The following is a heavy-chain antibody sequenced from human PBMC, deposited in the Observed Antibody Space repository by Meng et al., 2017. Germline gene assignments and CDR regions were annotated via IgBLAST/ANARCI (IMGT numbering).Heavy chain of an antibody. J-gene: IGHJ6*02. CDR1: GFIFSSYS. D-gene: IGHD2-8*01. CDR3: ARDMDCTNGVCYEGDYYYYGMDV. CDR2: ISSSSSYI. V-gene: IGHV3-21*01. Sequence: GESLKISCAASGFIFSSYSMNWVRQAPGKGLEWVSSISSSSSYIYYADSVKGRFTISRDNAKNSLYLQMNSLRAEDTAVYYCARDMDCTNGVCYEGDYYYYGMDVWGQGTTVTVSS.